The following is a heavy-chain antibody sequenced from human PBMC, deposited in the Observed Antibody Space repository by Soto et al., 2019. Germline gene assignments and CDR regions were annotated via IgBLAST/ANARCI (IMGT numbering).Heavy chain of an antibody. CDR1: GYTFTSHG. D-gene: IGHD1-26*01. V-gene: IGHV1-18*01. Sequence: QLQLVQSGGEVKTPAASVKVSCTTSGYTFTSHGISWVRQAPGQGVDWMGWISTYNGKTDYAQKFQGRVTMTADTRTSTVYIEVRSLRSDDTAVYYCARLLTEGATYREDAFAMWGQGTKVTVSS. CDR2: ISTYNGKT. CDR3: ARLLTEGATYREDAFAM. J-gene: IGHJ3*02.